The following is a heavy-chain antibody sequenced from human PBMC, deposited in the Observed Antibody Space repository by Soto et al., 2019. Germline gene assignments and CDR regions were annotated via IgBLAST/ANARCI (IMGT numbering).Heavy chain of an antibody. D-gene: IGHD3-3*01. J-gene: IGHJ4*02. CDR3: VKDRFVNY. V-gene: IGHV3-64D*06. CDR2: ISSNGVST. Sequence: PGGSLILSCSASGLSFNDYAMHWVRQAAGKGLKYVSSISSNGVSTYYADSVKGRFTISRDNSKNTLYLQMNSLRVEDTAVYYCVKDRFVNYWGQGALVTVSS. CDR1: GLSFNDYA.